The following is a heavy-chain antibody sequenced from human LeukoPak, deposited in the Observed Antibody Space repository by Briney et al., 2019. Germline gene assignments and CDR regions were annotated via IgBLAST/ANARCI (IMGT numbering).Heavy chain of an antibody. CDR3: TTDDDGGLGH. D-gene: IGHD3-16*01. Sequence: GSSVKVSCKASGGTFSSYAISWVRQAPGQGLEWMGRIIPILGIANYAQKFQGRVTITADKSTSTAYMELSSLRSEDTAVYYCTTDDDGGLGHWGQGTLVTVSS. J-gene: IGHJ4*02. CDR2: IIPILGIA. V-gene: IGHV1-69*04. CDR1: GGTFSSYA.